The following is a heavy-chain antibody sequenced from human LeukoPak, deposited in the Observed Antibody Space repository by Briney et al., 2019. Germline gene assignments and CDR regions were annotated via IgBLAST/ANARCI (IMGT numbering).Heavy chain of an antibody. CDR1: GYTFTSYG. CDR2: VSAYNGNT. V-gene: IGHV1-18*01. D-gene: IGHD3-22*01. J-gene: IGHJ4*02. CDR3: ARDYKAEYYYDSSGYYGVLDY. Sequence: ASVKVSCKASGYTFTSYGISWVRQAPGQGLEWVGWVSAYNGNTNYAQKLQGRVTMTTDTSTSTAYMELRSLSSDDTGVDYCARDYKAEYYYDSSGYYGVLDYWGQGTLVTVSS.